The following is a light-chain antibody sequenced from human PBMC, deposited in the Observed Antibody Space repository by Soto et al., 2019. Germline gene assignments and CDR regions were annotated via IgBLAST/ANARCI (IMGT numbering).Light chain of an antibody. CDR3: QQYNNWPPWT. J-gene: IGKJ1*01. CDR2: GAS. CDR1: QSVSST. V-gene: IGKV3-15*01. Sequence: EIVMTQSPATLSVSPGERATLSCRASQSVSSTLAWYQQKPGQAPRLLIYGASTRATGIPARFGGSGSGTEFTLTISSLQSEDFAVDYCQQYNNWPPWTFGQGTKVEIK.